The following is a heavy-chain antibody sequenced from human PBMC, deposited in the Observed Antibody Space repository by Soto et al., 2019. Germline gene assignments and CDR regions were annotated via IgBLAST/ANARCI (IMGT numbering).Heavy chain of an antibody. CDR1: GYSFTSYW. Sequence: GESLKISCKGSGYSFTSYWIGWVRQMPGKGLEWMGIIYPGDSDTRYSPSFQGQVTISADKSISTAYLQWSSLKASDTAMYYCAISYVDTAMVGAFDIWGQGTMVTVSS. V-gene: IGHV5-51*01. J-gene: IGHJ3*02. CDR3: AISYVDTAMVGAFDI. CDR2: IYPGDSDT. D-gene: IGHD5-18*01.